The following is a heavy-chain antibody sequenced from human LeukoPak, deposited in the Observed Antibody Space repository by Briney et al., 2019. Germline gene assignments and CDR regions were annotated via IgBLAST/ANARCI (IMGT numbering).Heavy chain of an antibody. CDR1: GFTFSWSA. D-gene: IGHD3-22*01. CDR3: ATDGLYYDGSEHVYYFDS. CDR2: IIYSGGAT. V-gene: IGHV3-23*01. J-gene: IGHJ4*02. Sequence: GGSLRLSCAVSGFTFSWSAMTWVRQGPGTGLEFVASIIYSGGATYYADSVKGRFTISRDNSKNTLYLQMNSLRADDTALYYRATDGLYYDGSEHVYYFDSWGQGTLVTVSS.